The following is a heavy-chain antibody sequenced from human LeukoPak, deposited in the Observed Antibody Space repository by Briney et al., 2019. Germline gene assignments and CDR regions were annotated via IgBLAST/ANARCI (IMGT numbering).Heavy chain of an antibody. CDR2: IKQDGSEK. J-gene: IGHJ3*02. CDR3: ARDGGYDDRDAFDI. CDR1: TFTFSNYR. Sequence: GGSLRLSCAASTFTFSNYRMSWVRQAPGKGLEWVANIKQDGSEKYYVDSVKGRFTISRDNAKTSLYLQMNSLRAEDTAVYYCARDGGYDDRDAFDIWGQGTMVSVSS. D-gene: IGHD5-12*01. V-gene: IGHV3-7*03.